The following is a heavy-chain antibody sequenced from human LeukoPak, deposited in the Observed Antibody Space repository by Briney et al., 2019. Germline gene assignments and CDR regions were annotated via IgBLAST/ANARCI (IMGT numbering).Heavy chain of an antibody. CDR1: GGSISTWY. CDR3: ARASYYYDSSGYGVEEYYFDY. D-gene: IGHD3-22*01. Sequence: SETLSLTCTISGGSISTWYWNWIRQPPGKGLEWIGEINHSGNTNYNPSLKSRVTMSVDTSKNQFSLKLSSVTAADTAVYYCARASYYYDSSGYGVEEYYFDYWGQGTLVTVSS. CDR2: INHSGNT. V-gene: IGHV4-34*10. J-gene: IGHJ4*02.